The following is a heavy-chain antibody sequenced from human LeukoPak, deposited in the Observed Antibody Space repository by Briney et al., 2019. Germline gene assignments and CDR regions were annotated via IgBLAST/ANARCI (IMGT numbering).Heavy chain of an antibody. J-gene: IGHJ4*02. D-gene: IGHD5-24*01. V-gene: IGHV3-30*02. CDR1: GFTFRTYA. CDR3: ASGYNYGFDY. CDR2: IQYDGSQK. Sequence: GGSLRLSCATSGFTFRTYAMNWVRQAPGKGLEWVAFIQYDGSQKSYVDSVKGRFTISRDNSKNTLYLQMNSLRADDTALYYCASGYNYGFDYWGQGTLVTVSS.